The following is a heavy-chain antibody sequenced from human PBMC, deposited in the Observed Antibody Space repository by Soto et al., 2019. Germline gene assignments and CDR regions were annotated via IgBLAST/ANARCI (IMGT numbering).Heavy chain of an antibody. CDR1: GYTLTELS. V-gene: IGHV1-24*01. CDR2: FDPEDGET. Sequence: APVKVSCKVSGYTLTELSMHWVRHAPGKGPEWMGGFDPEDGETIYAQKVQGRVTMTEDTSTDTAYMELSRLRSEDTAVYYCATVRSGYGDYVGGFDIWGQGTMVTVSS. J-gene: IGHJ3*02. D-gene: IGHD4-17*01. CDR3: ATVRSGYGDYVGGFDI.